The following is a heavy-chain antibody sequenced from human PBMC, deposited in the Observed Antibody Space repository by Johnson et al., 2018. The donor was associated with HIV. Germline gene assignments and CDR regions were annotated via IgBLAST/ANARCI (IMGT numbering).Heavy chain of an antibody. CDR3: VTADRGSA. CDR2: INSDGSST. V-gene: IGHV3-74*02. CDR1: GFAFRSYW. Sequence: VQLVESGGGLVKPGGSLRLSCAASGFAFRSYWMHWVRQAPGKGLVWVSRINSDGSSTSYADSVKGRFTISRDSAKNTLYLQMNSLRDEDTAVYYCVTADRGSAWGQGTMVTVSS. D-gene: IGHD1-26*01. J-gene: IGHJ3*01.